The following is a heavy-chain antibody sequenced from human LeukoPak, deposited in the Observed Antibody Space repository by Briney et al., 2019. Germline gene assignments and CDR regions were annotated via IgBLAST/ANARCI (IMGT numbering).Heavy chain of an antibody. V-gene: IGHV3-9*01. CDR2: ISWNSGSI. Sequence: PGRPLRLSCAASGFTFDDYAMHWVRQAPGKGLEWVSGISWNSGSIGYADSVKGRFTISRDNAKNSLYLQMNSLRAEDTALNYCALTASMEWLLYGPFDYWGQGTLVTVSS. CDR1: GFTFDDYA. J-gene: IGHJ4*02. D-gene: IGHD3-3*01. CDR3: ALTASMEWLLYGPFDY.